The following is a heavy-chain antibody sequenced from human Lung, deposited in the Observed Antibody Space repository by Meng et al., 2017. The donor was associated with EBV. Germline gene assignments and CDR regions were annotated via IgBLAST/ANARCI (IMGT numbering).Heavy chain of an antibody. CDR1: GGSIRRSNW. CDR2: IYHSGTT. V-gene: IGHV4-4*02. CDR3: ARSSVPMGRPPGY. Sequence: QLLGPGPGRGTPCGTTYLTCAFSGGSIRRSNWWSWVRQPPGKGLEWIGEIYHSGTTNHNPSLKSRVTMSVDKSKNQFSLNLTSVTAADTAVYYCARSSVPMGRPPGYWGQGTLVTVSS. J-gene: IGHJ4*02. D-gene: IGHD3-10*01.